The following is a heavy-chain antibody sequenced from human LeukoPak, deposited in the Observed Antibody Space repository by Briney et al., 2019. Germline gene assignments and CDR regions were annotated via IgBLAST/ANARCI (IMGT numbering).Heavy chain of an antibody. J-gene: IGHJ4*02. CDR2: MNPNSGNT. CDR3: ARGDDILTDHYKGLDY. CDR1: GYTFTSYD. Sequence: GASVKVSCKASGYTFTSYDINWVRQATGQGLEWMGWMNPNSGNTGYAQKFQGRVTITRNTSISTAYMELSSLRSEDTAVYYCARGDDILTDHYKGLDYWGLGTPVTVSS. D-gene: IGHD3-9*01. V-gene: IGHV1-8*03.